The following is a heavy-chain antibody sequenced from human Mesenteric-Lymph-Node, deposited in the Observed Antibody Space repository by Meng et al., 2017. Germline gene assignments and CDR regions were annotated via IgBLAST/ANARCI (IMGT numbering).Heavy chain of an antibody. CDR2: ISAYNGNT. V-gene: IGHV1-18*01. Sequence: VQLGASVAEVKKPGAPVQDSCKASGYTLTSYGISWVRQAPGQGLEWMGWISAYNGNTNYAQKLQGRVTMTTDTSTSTAYMELRSLRSDDTAVYYCARGIAAAGTDYWGQGTLVTVSS. CDR1: GYTLTSYG. D-gene: IGHD6-13*01. CDR3: ARGIAAAGTDY. J-gene: IGHJ4*02.